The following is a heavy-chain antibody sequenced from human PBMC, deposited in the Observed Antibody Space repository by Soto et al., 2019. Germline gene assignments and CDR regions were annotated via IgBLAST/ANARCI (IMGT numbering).Heavy chain of an antibody. CDR3: ARGGEGPFFDN. CDR2: MSSGGGNK. Sequence: QVQLVESGGGVVQPGRSLRLSCAASGFSFSTYVSHWVRQAPGKGLEWVAVMSSGGGNKFYTDSVKGRFTISRDNSKNPLYLQMNSLGTEDRAGYFFARGGEGPFFDNWGQGTLVSVS. J-gene: IGHJ4*02. V-gene: IGHV3-30*14. CDR1: GFSFSTYV. D-gene: IGHD3-16*01.